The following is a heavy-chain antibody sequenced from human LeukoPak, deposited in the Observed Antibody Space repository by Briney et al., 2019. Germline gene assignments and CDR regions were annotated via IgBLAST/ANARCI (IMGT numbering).Heavy chain of an antibody. D-gene: IGHD3-3*01. CDR3: ARDNFGIFGVVIPEYFQH. V-gene: IGHV7-4-1*02. CDR1: GYNFNSYA. J-gene: IGHJ1*01. CDR2: INTNTGNP. Sequence: ASVKVSCKASGYNFNSYAMNWVRQAPGQGLEWMGWINTNTGNPTYAQGFTGRFVFSLDTSVSTAYLQISSLKAEDTAVYYCARDNFGIFGVVIPEYFQHWGQGTLVTVSS.